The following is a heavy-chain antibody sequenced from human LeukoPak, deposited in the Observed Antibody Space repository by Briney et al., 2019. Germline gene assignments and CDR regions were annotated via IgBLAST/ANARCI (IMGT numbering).Heavy chain of an antibody. D-gene: IGHD6-19*01. V-gene: IGHV7-4-1*02. J-gene: IGHJ6*03. CDR2: INTYNGNP. CDR3: ARVQQWLVGYYYYYMDV. Sequence: GASVKVSCKASGYTFSTYAMNWVRQAPGQGLEFMGWINTYNGNPTYAQAFTGRFVFSVDTSVSTAYLQISSLKAEDTAVYYCARVQQWLVGYYYYYMDVWGKGTTVTVSS. CDR1: GYTFSTYA.